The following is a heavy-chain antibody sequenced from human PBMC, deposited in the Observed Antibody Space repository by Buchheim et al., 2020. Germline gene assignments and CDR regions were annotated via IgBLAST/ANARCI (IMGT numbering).Heavy chain of an antibody. Sequence: EVQLVESGGGLVQPGGSLRLSCAASGFTFSSYSMNWVRQAPGKGLEWVSYISSSSSTIYYADSVKGRFTISRDNAKKSLYLQMNSLRAEDTAVYYCARGGVLYSSSWYPDYWGQGTL. CDR2: ISSSSSTI. CDR3: ARGGVLYSSSWYPDY. CDR1: GFTFSSYS. V-gene: IGHV3-48*01. D-gene: IGHD6-13*01. J-gene: IGHJ4*02.